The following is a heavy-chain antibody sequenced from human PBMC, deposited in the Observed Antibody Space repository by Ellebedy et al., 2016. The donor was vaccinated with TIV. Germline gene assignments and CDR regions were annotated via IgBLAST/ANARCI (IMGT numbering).Heavy chain of an antibody. Sequence: SETLSLXCTVSGGSISSYYWSWIRQPPGRGLEWIGWIHYGGSTNYNPSLKSRVTLLLDTSRSQFSLKLGSVTAADTAVYYCARGGASSEWFDSWGQGTLVTVSS. CDR3: ARGGASSEWFDS. CDR1: GGSISSYY. V-gene: IGHV4-59*01. D-gene: IGHD4/OR15-4a*01. J-gene: IGHJ5*01. CDR2: IHYGGST.